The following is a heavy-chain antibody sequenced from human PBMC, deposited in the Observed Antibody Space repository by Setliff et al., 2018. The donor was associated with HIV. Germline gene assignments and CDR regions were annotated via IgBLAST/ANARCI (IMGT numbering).Heavy chain of an antibody. CDR1: VGSIRNGLYY. D-gene: IGHD5-18*01. J-gene: IGHJ4*02. CDR3: ARGGGPDTNFDL. Sequence: SSETLSLTCTVSVGSIRNGLYYWHWIRQPPGKGLEWIGSVYYSGSTYYKPSLKSRVTISVDTSKNQFSLRLSSVTAADRAVYYCARGGGPDTNFDLWGQGTLVTVSS. V-gene: IGHV4-39*07. CDR2: VYYSGST.